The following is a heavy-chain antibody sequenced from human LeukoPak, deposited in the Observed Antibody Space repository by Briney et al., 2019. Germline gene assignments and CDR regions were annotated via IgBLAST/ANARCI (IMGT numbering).Heavy chain of an antibody. D-gene: IGHD4-17*01. V-gene: IGHV3-23*01. CDR1: GFTFSSYV. J-gene: IGHJ4*02. CDR3: AKVGDYGDYFDY. CDR2: ISGSGGST. Sequence: GGSLRLSCAASGFTFSSYVMSWVRQAPGKGLEWVSAISGSGGSTYYADSVKGRFTISRDNSKNTLYLQMNSLRAEDTAVYYCAKVGDYGDYFDYWGQGTLVTVSS.